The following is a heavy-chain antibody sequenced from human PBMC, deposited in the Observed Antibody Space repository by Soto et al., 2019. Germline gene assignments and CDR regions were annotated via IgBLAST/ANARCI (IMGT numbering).Heavy chain of an antibody. V-gene: IGHV4-59*01. CDR1: GGSISSYY. J-gene: IGHJ6*02. D-gene: IGHD1-7*01. CDR2: IYYSGST. CDR3: ARKSSNYAYYYYYGMDV. Sequence: LSLTCTVSGGSISSYYWSWIRQPPGKGLEWIGYIYYSGSTNYNPSLKSRVTIPVDTSKNQFSLKLSSVTAADTAVYYCARKSSNYAYYYYYGMDVWGQGTTVTVSS.